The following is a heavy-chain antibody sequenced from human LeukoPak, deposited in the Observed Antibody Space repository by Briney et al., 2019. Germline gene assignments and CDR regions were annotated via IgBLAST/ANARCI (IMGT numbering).Heavy chain of an antibody. CDR2: MNPNSGNT. CDR1: GYTFTSYD. Sequence: ASVKVSCEASGYTFTSYDINWVRQATGQGLEWMGWMNPNSGNTGYAQKFQGRVTMTRNTSISTAYMELSSLRSEDTAVYYCARGSSNDYGDSPVDYWGQGTLVTVSS. D-gene: IGHD4-17*01. CDR3: ARGSSNDYGDSPVDY. V-gene: IGHV1-8*01. J-gene: IGHJ4*02.